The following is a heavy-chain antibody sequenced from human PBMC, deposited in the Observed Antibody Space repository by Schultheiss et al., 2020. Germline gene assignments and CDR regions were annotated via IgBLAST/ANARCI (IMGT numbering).Heavy chain of an antibody. CDR1: GGSISSYY. V-gene: IGHV4-59*12. J-gene: IGHJ5*02. CDR3: ARLVMVYAIWRWFDP. CDR2: IYYSGST. Sequence: ETLSLTCTVSGGSISSYYWSWIRQPPGKGLEWIGYIYYSGSTNYNPSLKSRVTISVDTSKNQFSLKLSSVTAADTAVYYCARLVMVYAIWRWFDPWGQGPLVTVSS. D-gene: IGHD2-8*01.